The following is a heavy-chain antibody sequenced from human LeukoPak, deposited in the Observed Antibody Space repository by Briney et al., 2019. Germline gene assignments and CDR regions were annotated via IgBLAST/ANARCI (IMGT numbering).Heavy chain of an antibody. J-gene: IGHJ4*02. CDR3: ASDKGGDEGSKFDC. CDR1: GFSFPSYW. V-gene: IGHV3-7*03. Sequence: GGSLRLSCVASGFSFPSYWMSWVRQAPGKGLEWVANINQGGSERHYVGSVEGRFTISRDNAKNSLYLQVSSLRAEDTAVYYCASDKGGDEGSKFDCWGQGTLVTVSS. CDR2: INQGGSER. D-gene: IGHD2-21*01.